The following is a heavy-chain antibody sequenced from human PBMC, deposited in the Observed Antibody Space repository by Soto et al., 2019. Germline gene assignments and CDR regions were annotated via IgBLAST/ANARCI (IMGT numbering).Heavy chain of an antibody. V-gene: IGHV3-33*01. Sequence: GGSLRLSCAASGFTFSSYGMHWVRQAPGKGLEWVAVIWYDGSNKYYADSVKGRFTISRDNSKNTLYLQMNSLRAEDTAVYYCARDSGVIRYFDWLDYWGQGTLVTVSS. CDR1: GFTFSSYG. J-gene: IGHJ4*02. CDR3: ARDSGVIRYFDWLDY. D-gene: IGHD3-9*01. CDR2: IWYDGSNK.